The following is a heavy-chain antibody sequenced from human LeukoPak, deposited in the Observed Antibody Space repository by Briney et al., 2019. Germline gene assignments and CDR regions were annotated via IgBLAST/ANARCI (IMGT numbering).Heavy chain of an antibody. Sequence: HPGGSLRLSCAASGFTFSSYWMSWVRQAPGKGLEWVANIKQDGSEKYYVDSVKGRFTTSRDNAKNSLYLQMNSLRAEDTAVYYCANQMTTVTTPYGMDVWGQGTTVTVSS. J-gene: IGHJ6*02. V-gene: IGHV3-7*01. CDR1: GFTFSSYW. CDR3: ANQMTTVTTPYGMDV. D-gene: IGHD4-17*01. CDR2: IKQDGSEK.